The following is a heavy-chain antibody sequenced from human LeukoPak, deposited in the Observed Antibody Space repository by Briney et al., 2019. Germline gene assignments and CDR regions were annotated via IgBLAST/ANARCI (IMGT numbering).Heavy chain of an antibody. V-gene: IGHV3-7*01. Sequence: GGSLRLSCAASGLTFSRVWMTWVRQVPGKGLEWVANIKGDGSKKTYVDSVKGRFTISRDNARNSLYLHMTNLRAEDTAVYYCATVPAAADSHWGQGTLVAVSS. D-gene: IGHD6-13*01. J-gene: IGHJ4*02. CDR1: GLTFSRVW. CDR3: ATVPAAADSH. CDR2: IKGDGSKK.